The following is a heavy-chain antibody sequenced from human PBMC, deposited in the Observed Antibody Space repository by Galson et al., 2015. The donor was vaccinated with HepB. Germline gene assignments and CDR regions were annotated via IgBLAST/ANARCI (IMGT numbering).Heavy chain of an antibody. Sequence: TVSGGSISSGGYYWGWIRQPPGKGLEWIGSIYYSGSTYYNPSLKSRVTISVDTSKNQFSLKLSSVTAADTAVYYCARDLLYYYDSSGYANWFDPWGQGTLVTVSS. V-gene: IGHV4-39*07. D-gene: IGHD3-22*01. CDR1: GGSISSGGYY. CDR2: IYYSGST. CDR3: ARDLLYYYDSSGYANWFDP. J-gene: IGHJ5*02.